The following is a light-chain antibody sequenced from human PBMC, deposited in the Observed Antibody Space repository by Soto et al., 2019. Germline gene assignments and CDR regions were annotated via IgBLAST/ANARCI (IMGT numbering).Light chain of an antibody. V-gene: IGKV1-5*03. CDR2: KTS. Sequence: DIYMTQSPSTLSASVGDRVTITCRTSQSISVWLAWYQHKPGKAPKLLIYKTSSLESGVPSRFSGSGSRTEFTLTISSLQPDDFATYYFQQYSSGSPWTFGQGTKVEIK. CDR1: QSISVW. CDR3: QQYSSGSPWT. J-gene: IGKJ1*01.